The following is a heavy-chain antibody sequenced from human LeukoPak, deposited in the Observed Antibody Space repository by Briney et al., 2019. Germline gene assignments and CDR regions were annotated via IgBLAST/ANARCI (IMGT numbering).Heavy chain of an antibody. Sequence: GASVKVSCKASGYTFTGYYMHWVRQAPGQGLEWMGRINPNSGGTNYAQKFQGRVTMTRDTSISTVYMELSRLRSDDTAVYYCARWQLERPYYYYYYMDVWGKGTTVTVSS. V-gene: IGHV1-2*06. CDR3: ARWQLERPYYYYYYMDV. D-gene: IGHD1-1*01. CDR2: INPNSGGT. J-gene: IGHJ6*03. CDR1: GYTFTGYY.